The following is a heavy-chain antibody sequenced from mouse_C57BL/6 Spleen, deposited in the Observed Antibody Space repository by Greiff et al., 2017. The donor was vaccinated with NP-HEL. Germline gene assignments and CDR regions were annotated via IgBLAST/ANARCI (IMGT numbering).Heavy chain of an antibody. CDR2: IRNKANGYTT. D-gene: IGHD1-1*01. V-gene: IGHV7-3*01. Sequence: EVQLVESGGGLVQPGGSLSLSCAASGFTFTDYYMSWVRQPPGKALEWLGFIRNKANGYTTEYSASVKGRFTISRDNSQSILYLQMNALRAEDSATYYCARYRCGSSHFDYWGQGTTLTVSS. CDR3: ARYRCGSSHFDY. CDR1: GFTFTDYY. J-gene: IGHJ2*01.